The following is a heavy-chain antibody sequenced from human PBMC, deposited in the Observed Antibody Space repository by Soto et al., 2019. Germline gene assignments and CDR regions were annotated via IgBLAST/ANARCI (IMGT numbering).Heavy chain of an antibody. V-gene: IGHV2-26*01. CDR2: TFSNAEK. D-gene: IGHD2-2*02. Sequence: SGPTLVNPTETLTLTCTVSGFSLRNARMGVSWIRQPPGKALEWLAQTFSNAEKSYSTSLKSRLTISRDNSKNTLYLQMNSLRAEDTAVYYCANGPTIPSGGVWGQGTTVTVSS. CDR1: GFSLRNARMG. J-gene: IGHJ6*02. CDR3: ANGPTIPSGGV.